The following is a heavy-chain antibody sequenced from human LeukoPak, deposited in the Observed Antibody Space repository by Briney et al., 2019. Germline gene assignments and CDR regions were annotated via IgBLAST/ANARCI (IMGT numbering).Heavy chain of an antibody. CDR3: TRTGSTGGY. CDR1: GGSVSGGNYY. V-gene: IGHV4-61*01. D-gene: IGHD1-7*01. CDR2: IHYSGST. Sequence: SETLSLTCTVSGGSVSGGNYYCGWIRQSPGKGLEWIGCIHYSGSTVYNPSLKSRVTMSIDTSKNQFSLNLSSATAADTAVYYCTRTGSTGGYWGQGTLVTVSS. J-gene: IGHJ4*02.